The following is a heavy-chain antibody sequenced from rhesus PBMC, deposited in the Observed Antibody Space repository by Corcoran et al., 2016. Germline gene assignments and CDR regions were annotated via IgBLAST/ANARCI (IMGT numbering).Heavy chain of an antibody. D-gene: IGHD6-31*01. V-gene: IGHV3S5*01. CDR3: AKRSSGWYLVDY. Sequence: EVQLVETGGGLVQPGGSLKLSCAASGFTFSRFGMSWVRQAPGKGLEWVSGINSGGDSTDYADSVKGRFTISRDNSKNTLSLQMNSLRAEDTAVYYCAKRSSGWYLVDYWGQGVLVTVSS. CDR2: INSGGDST. J-gene: IGHJ4*01. CDR1: GFTFSRFG.